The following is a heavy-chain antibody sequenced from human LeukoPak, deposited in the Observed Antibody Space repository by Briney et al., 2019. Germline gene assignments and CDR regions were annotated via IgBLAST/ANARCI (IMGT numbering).Heavy chain of an antibody. CDR2: FFSTGRT. V-gene: IGHV4-39*07. CDR3: VGVSESPATFDY. J-gene: IGHJ4*02. D-gene: IGHD1-26*01. Sequence: SETLSLTCNVSGGSVSSSNHHWAWIRQSPGMGLEWVGTFFSTGRTSQNPDPSLKSRVTISVDTSKNQFSLKLSSVTAADTAVYYCVGVSESPATFDYWGQGTLVTVSS. CDR1: GGSVSSSNHH.